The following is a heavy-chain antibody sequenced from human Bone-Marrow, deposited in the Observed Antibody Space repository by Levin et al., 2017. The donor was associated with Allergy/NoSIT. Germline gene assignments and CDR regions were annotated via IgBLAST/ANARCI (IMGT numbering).Heavy chain of an antibody. V-gene: IGHV3-30-3*01. CDR3: ARDSIRGNIITGYYYDSSGALGPFDY. CDR2: ISYDGSNK. Sequence: GGSLRLSCAASGFTFSSYAMHWVRQAPGKGLEWVAVISYDGSNKYYADSVKGRFTISRDNSKNTLYLQMNSLRAEDTAVYYCARDSIRGNIITGYYYDSSGALGPFDYWGQGTLVTVSS. CDR1: GFTFSSYA. D-gene: IGHD3-22*01. J-gene: IGHJ4*02.